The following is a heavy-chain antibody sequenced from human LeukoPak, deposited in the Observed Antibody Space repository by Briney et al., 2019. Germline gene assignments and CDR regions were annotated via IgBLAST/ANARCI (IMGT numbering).Heavy chain of an antibody. V-gene: IGHV4-30-4*08. J-gene: IGHJ4*02. CDR3: ARHVWLQPFDY. CDR2: IHYSGST. D-gene: IGHD3-9*01. CDR1: GGFTGSGNYY. Sequence: SETLSLTCTVSGGFTGSGNYYWSWIRQHPGKGLEWIGYIHYSGSTYYNPSLKTRVTISVDTSKNQFSLKLSSVTAADTAVYYCARHVWLQPFDYWGQGTLVTVSS.